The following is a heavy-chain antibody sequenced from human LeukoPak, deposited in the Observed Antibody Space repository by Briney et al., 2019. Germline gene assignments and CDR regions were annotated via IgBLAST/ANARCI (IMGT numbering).Heavy chain of an antibody. V-gene: IGHV4-59*08. D-gene: IGHD2-21*02. CDR3: ARKCGGDCPIDAFDI. Sequence: SETLSLTCTVSGGSISSYYWSWIRQPPGKGLEWIGYIYYSGSTNYNPSLKSRVTISVDTSKNQFSLKLSSVTAADTAVYYCARKCGGDCPIDAFDIWGQGTMVTVSS. CDR2: IYYSGST. J-gene: IGHJ3*02. CDR1: GGSISSYY.